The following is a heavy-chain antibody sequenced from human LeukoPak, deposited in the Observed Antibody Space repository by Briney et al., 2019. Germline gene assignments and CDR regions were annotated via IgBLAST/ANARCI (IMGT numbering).Heavy chain of an antibody. J-gene: IGHJ6*02. D-gene: IGHD4-11*01. Sequence: GESLKISCDGSGYXFTSYWICWVRQMPGKGLEWIGTIYPGDSDTRYSPSFQGRVTISADKSISTAYLQWGSLKASDTAMYYCARRLQYYYAMDVWGQGTTVTVSS. CDR3: ARRLQYYYAMDV. CDR2: IYPGDSDT. CDR1: GYXFTSYW. V-gene: IGHV5-51*01.